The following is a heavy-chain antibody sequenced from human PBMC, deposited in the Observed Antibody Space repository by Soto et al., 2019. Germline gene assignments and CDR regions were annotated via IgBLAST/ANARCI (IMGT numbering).Heavy chain of an antibody. Sequence: GESLKISCKGSGYSFTSYWISWVRQMPGKGLELMGIIYPGDSDTRYSPSFQGQVTISADKSISTAYLQWSSLKASDTAMYYCARTAAAGKYYYGMDVWGQGTTXTVSS. CDR2: IYPGDSDT. D-gene: IGHD6-13*01. J-gene: IGHJ6*02. V-gene: IGHV5-51*01. CDR1: GYSFTSYW. CDR3: ARTAAAGKYYYGMDV.